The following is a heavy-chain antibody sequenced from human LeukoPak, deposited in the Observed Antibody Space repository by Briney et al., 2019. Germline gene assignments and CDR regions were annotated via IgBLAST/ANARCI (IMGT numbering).Heavy chain of an antibody. CDR1: GFTFSNYA. CDR2: LSDSGVYT. J-gene: IGHJ4*02. V-gene: IGHV3-23*01. CDR3: AKKAHYDAYAKYFDY. D-gene: IGHD4-17*01. Sequence: GGSLRLSCAASGFTFSNYAMTWVRQAPGKGLEWVSILSDSGVYTYYADSVKGRFTISRDNSNNMLYLQMNSLRAEDTAVYYCAKKAHYDAYAKYFDYWGQGTLVTVSS.